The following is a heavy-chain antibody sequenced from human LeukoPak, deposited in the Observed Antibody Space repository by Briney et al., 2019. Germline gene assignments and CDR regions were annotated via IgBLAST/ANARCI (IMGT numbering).Heavy chain of an antibody. J-gene: IGHJ3*02. CDR1: GYTFTSYD. Sequence: GASVKVSCKASGYTFTSYDINWVRQATGQGLEWMGWMNPNSGNTGYAQKFQGRVTMTRNTSISTAYMELSSLRSEDTAVYYCASGEEKWLLLRRDAFDIWGQGTMVTVSS. CDR3: ASGEEKWLLLRRDAFDI. D-gene: IGHD3-22*01. CDR2: MNPNSGNT. V-gene: IGHV1-8*01.